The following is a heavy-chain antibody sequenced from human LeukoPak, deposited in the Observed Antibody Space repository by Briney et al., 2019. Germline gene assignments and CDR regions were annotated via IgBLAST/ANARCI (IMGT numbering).Heavy chain of an antibody. J-gene: IGHJ4*02. CDR2: IYPDDSDT. V-gene: IGHV5-51*01. D-gene: IGHD4-11*01. CDR3: ARLYSNYAGDY. Sequence: GASLQISCKASGYSFTNYWIAWVRQVPGKGLEWMGIIYPDDSDTRYSPSFQGQVTISADKSISTAYLQWSSPKASDTAMYYCARLYSNYAGDYWGQGTLVTVSS. CDR1: GYSFTNYW.